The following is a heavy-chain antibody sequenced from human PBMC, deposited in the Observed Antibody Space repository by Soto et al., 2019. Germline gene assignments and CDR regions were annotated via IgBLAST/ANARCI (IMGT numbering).Heavy chain of an antibody. CDR3: ARGRSYSSSSNFDY. J-gene: IGHJ4*02. CDR1: GYTFTSYD. V-gene: IGHV1-8*01. Sequence: GASVKVSCKASGYTFTSYDINWVRQATGQGLEWMGWMNPNSGNTGYAQKFQGRVTMTRNTSISTAYMELSSLRSEDTAVYYCARGRSYSSSSNFDYWGQGTLVTVSS. D-gene: IGHD6-6*01. CDR2: MNPNSGNT.